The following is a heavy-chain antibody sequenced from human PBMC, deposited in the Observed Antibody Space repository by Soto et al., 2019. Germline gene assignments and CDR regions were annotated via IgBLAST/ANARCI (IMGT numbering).Heavy chain of an antibody. CDR2: ISGGGTSR. D-gene: IGHD7-27*01. Sequence: GGSLRLSCVPSGFTFDSYAMNWTRQAPGKGLEWVSVISGGGTSRYYADSVKGGFSVSRDNSRKSVSLRMNRLRDEDTAIYYCAKYGLGTIRGSVAFDVWGQGTMVTVAS. J-gene: IGHJ3*01. CDR1: GFTFDSYA. V-gene: IGHV3-23*01. CDR3: AKYGLGTIRGSVAFDV.